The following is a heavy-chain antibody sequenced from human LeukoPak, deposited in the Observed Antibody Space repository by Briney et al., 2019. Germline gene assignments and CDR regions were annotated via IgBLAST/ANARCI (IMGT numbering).Heavy chain of an antibody. CDR2: IYTSGST. D-gene: IGHD1-26*01. CDR3: ARLPVIVGAALEYYYYYMDV. CDR1: GGSISSYY. V-gene: IGHV4-4*07. J-gene: IGHJ6*03. Sequence: SETLSLTCTVSGGSISSYYWSWIRQPAGKGLEWIGRIYTSGSTYYNPSLKSRVTISVDTSKNQFSLKLSSVTAADTAVYYCARLPVIVGAALEYYYYYMDVWGQGTTVTVSS.